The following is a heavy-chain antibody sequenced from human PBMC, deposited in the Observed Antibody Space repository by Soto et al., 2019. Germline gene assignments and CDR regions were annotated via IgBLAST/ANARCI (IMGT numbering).Heavy chain of an antibody. CDR2: ISSSGSTI. D-gene: IGHD6-19*01. J-gene: IGHJ4*02. CDR3: ARVRGYSSGWYPACFDY. Sequence: LRLSCAASGFTFSDYYMSWIRQAPGKGLEWVSYISSSGSTIYYADSVKGRFTISRDNAKNSLYLQMNSLRAEDTAVYYCARVRGYSSGWYPACFDYWGQGTLVTVSS. V-gene: IGHV3-11*01. CDR1: GFTFSDYY.